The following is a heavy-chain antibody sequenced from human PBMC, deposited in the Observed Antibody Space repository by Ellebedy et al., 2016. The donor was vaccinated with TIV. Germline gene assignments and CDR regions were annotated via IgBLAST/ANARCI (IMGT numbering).Heavy chain of an antibody. Sequence: ASVKVSCKASGGTFSRFAVSWVRQAPGQGLEWMGRIIPILGMANYAQKFQGRVSITADKTASTAYMELSSLRSEDTAVYYCARGEGAGTGFDYWGQGTLVTVSS. J-gene: IGHJ4*02. CDR3: ARGEGAGTGFDY. D-gene: IGHD6-13*01. CDR1: GGTFSRFA. CDR2: IIPILGMA. V-gene: IGHV1-69*04.